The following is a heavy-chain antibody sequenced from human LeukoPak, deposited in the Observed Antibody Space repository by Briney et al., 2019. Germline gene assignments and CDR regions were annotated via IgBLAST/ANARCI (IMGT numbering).Heavy chain of an antibody. V-gene: IGHV4-39*07. CDR3: ARGERILRFLEWSYNWFDP. CDR2: IYFSGTT. D-gene: IGHD3-3*01. CDR1: GGSISGSSYF. Sequence: SETLSLTCTVSGGSISGSSYFWGWIRQPSGKGLEWIGSIYFSGTTYYNPSLESRVTISVDTSKNQFSLKLTSVTAADTAVYFCARGERILRFLEWSYNWFDPWGQGTLVTVSS. J-gene: IGHJ5*02.